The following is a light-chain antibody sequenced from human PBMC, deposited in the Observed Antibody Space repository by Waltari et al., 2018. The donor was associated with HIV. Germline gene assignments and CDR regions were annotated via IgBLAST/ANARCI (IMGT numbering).Light chain of an antibody. J-gene: IGLJ3*02. V-gene: IGLV3-10*01. CDR2: EDY. CDR1: AFPRKF. CDR3: YSTDSSGAQRV. Sequence: SYELTQPPSVSVSPGQAARITCSGDAFPRKFAYWYQQKSGQAPVLVIYEDYNRPSEIPERFSGSRSGTMATLTITGAQVEDEAAYYCYSTDSSGAQRVFGGGTKLTVL.